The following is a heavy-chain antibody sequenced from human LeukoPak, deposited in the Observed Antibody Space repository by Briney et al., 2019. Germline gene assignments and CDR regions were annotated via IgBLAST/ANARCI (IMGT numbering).Heavy chain of an antibody. CDR1: GGTFSSYA. Sequence: VASVKVSCKASGGTFSSYAISWVRQAPGQGLEWMGRIIPILGIANYAQKFQGRVTITADKSTSTAYMELSSLRSEDTAVYYCARGTSGYDPSDYWGQGTLVTVSS. CDR3: ARGTSGYDPSDY. V-gene: IGHV1-69*04. J-gene: IGHJ4*02. CDR2: IIPILGIA. D-gene: IGHD5-12*01.